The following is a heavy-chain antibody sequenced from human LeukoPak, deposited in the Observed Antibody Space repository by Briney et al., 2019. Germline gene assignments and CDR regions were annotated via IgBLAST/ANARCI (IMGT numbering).Heavy chain of an antibody. J-gene: IGHJ4*02. CDR3: AKDGRGHYYDSSGYRDY. Sequence: GGSLRLSCAASGSTFSSYSMNWVRQAPGKGLEWVSAISGSGGSTYYADSVKGRFTISRDNSKNTLYLQMNSLRAEDTAVYYCAKDGRGHYYDSSGYRDYWGQGTLVTVSS. D-gene: IGHD3-22*01. CDR2: ISGSGGST. V-gene: IGHV3-23*01. CDR1: GSTFSSYS.